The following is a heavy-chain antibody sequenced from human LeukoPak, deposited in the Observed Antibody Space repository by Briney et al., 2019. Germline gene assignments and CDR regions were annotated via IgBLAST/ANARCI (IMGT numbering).Heavy chain of an antibody. CDR3: AKDRSRWLREKLLDY. Sequence: GGSLRLSCAASGFTFSSYAMSWVRQAPGKGLEWVSAISGSGGSTYYADSVKGRFTISRDNSKNTLYLQMNSLRAEDTAVYYCAKDRSRWLREKLLDYWGQGTLVTVSS. CDR2: ISGSGGST. D-gene: IGHD5-24*01. J-gene: IGHJ4*02. CDR1: GFTFSSYA. V-gene: IGHV3-23*01.